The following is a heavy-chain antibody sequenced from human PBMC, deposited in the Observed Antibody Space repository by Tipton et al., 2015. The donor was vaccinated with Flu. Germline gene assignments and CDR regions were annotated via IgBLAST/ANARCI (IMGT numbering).Heavy chain of an antibody. J-gene: IGHJ5*02. V-gene: IGHV3-48*04. D-gene: IGHD2-2*01. CDR2: ISSSGSTI. CDR3: ARAIVVVPAAANWFDP. CDR1: GFTFSSYS. Sequence: SLRLSCAASGFTFSSYSMNWVRQAPGKGLEWVSYISSSGSTIYYADSVKGRFTISRDNAKNSLYLQMNSLRAEDTAVYYCARAIVVVPAAANWFDPWGQGTLVTVSS.